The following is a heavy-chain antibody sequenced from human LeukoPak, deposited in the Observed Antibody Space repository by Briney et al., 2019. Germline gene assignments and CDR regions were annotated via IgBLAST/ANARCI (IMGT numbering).Heavy chain of an antibody. CDR3: ARQSGWYPHWCFDL. CDR1: GGSISSSSYY. J-gene: IGHJ2*01. Sequence: SETLSLTCTVSGGSISSSSYYWGWIRQPPGKGLEWIGSIHYSGSTYDNPSLKSRVTISVDTSKNQFSLKLSSVTAADTAVYYCARQSGWYPHWCFDLWGCGTLVTVSS. CDR2: IHYSGST. V-gene: IGHV4-39*01. D-gene: IGHD6-19*01.